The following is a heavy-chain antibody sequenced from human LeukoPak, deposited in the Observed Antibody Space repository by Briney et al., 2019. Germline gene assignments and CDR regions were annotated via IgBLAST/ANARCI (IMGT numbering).Heavy chain of an antibody. CDR2: ISGGGGRT. CDR3: SKIRSEVVVAATDY. Sequence: GGSLRLSCAASGFTFSTYAMSWVREAPGKGLEWVSAISGGGGRTYYADSVKGRFTISRDNSKDTLFLQMDSLRAEDTAVYYCSKIRSEVVVAATDYWGQGTLVSVSS. J-gene: IGHJ4*02. V-gene: IGHV3-23*01. CDR1: GFTFSTYA. D-gene: IGHD2-15*01.